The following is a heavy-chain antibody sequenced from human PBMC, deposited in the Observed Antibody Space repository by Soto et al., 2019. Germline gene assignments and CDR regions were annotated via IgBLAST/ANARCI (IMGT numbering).Heavy chain of an antibody. J-gene: IGHJ4*02. CDR3: AKDGSHNFDY. D-gene: IGHD1-26*01. CDR2: MSYDGSNE. Sequence: VQLVESGGGVVQPGRSLRLSCAASGFTFSHYAMHWVRQAPGKGLEWVALMSYDGSNEYYADSVKGRFTISRDNSKNTLYLQMNSLRAEDTAVYYWAKDGSHNFDYWGQGTLVTVSS. CDR1: GFTFSHYA. V-gene: IGHV3-30*18.